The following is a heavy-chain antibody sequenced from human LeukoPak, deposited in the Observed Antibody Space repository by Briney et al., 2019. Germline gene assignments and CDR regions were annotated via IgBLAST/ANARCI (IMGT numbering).Heavy chain of an antibody. CDR2: ISSSSSYI. J-gene: IGHJ6*03. CDR1: GFTFSSYS. D-gene: IGHD2-2*02. Sequence: GGSLRLSCAASGFTFSSYSMNWVRQAPGKGLEWVSSISSSSSYIYYADSVKGRFTISRDNAKNSLYLQMNSLRAEDTAVYYCARDACTSCYRYYMDVWGKGTTVTVSS. V-gene: IGHV3-21*01. CDR3: ARDACTSCYRYYMDV.